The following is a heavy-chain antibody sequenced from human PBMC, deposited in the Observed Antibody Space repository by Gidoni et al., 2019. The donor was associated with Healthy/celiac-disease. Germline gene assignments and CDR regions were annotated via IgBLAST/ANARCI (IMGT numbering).Heavy chain of an antibody. CDR2: SNPNSGGT. V-gene: IGHV1-2*02. Sequence: QVQLVQSGAEVTKPGASVKVSSKAPGYTFPGYYMHWVRQAPGQGLEWMGWSNPNSGGTNYAQKFQGRVTMTRDTSISTAYMELSRLRSDDTAVYDCARPPKAGPQGGMDVWGQGTTVTVSS. D-gene: IGHD6-19*01. CDR1: GYTFPGYY. CDR3: ARPPKAGPQGGMDV. J-gene: IGHJ6*02.